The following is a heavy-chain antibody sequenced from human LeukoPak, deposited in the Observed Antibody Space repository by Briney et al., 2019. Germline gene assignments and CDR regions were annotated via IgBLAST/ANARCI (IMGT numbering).Heavy chain of an antibody. D-gene: IGHD5-24*01. CDR1: GGSISSGHYY. Sequence: SQTLSLTCTVSGGSISSGHYYWSWIRQHPGKGLEWIGYIYYSGSTHYNPSLKSRVTISVGTSKNQFSLKLSSVTAADTAVYYCAGRDGYNYYGYWGQGTLVTVSS. CDR3: AGRDGYNYYGY. J-gene: IGHJ4*02. V-gene: IGHV4-31*03. CDR2: IYYSGST.